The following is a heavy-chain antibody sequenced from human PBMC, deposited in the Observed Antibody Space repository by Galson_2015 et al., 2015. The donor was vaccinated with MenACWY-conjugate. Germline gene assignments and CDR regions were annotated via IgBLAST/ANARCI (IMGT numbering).Heavy chain of an antibody. D-gene: IGHD4-17*01. J-gene: IGHJ4*02. CDR2: SSSTSGTV. CDR3: ARDYYGDYVFDS. Sequence: SLRLSCAASGFTFSNAWMNWVRQAPGKGLEWLSYSSSTSGTVYYADSLKGRFTISRDIAKNTVYLQMNSLGAEDTAVYYCARDYYGDYVFDSWGQGTLVTVSS. V-gene: IGHV3-48*04. CDR1: GFTFSNAW.